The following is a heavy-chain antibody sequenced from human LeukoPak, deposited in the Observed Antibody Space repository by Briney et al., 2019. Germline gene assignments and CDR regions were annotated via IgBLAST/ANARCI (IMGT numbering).Heavy chain of an antibody. Sequence: GGSLRLSCAASGFTFSSSAMSWVRQAPGKGLEWVSAISGSGGSTYYADSVKGRFTISRDNSKNTLYLQMNSLRAEDTAVYYCANGKAHYYDSSPIDYWGQGTLVTVSS. V-gene: IGHV3-23*01. CDR1: GFTFSSSA. CDR2: ISGSGGST. D-gene: IGHD3-22*01. CDR3: ANGKAHYYDSSPIDY. J-gene: IGHJ4*02.